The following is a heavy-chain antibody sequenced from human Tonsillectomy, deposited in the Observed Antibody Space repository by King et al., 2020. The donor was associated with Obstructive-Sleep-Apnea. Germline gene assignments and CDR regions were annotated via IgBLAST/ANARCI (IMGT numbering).Heavy chain of an antibody. CDR1: GFTFSSCV. CDR2: ITGSGAGT. V-gene: IGHV3-23*04. CDR3: AKQIVGATRSPFDY. J-gene: IGHJ4*02. Sequence: VQLVESGGGLVQPGGSLRLSCAASGFTFSSCVMNWVRQAPGKGLEWVSTITGSGAGTYYADSVKGRFTISRDNSKNTLYLQMNSLRAEDTAVYYCAKQIVGATRSPFDYWGQGTLVTVSS. D-gene: IGHD1-26*01.